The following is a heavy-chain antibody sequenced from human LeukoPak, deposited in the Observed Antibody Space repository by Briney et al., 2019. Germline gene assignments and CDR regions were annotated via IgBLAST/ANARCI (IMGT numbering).Heavy chain of an antibody. D-gene: IGHD4-17*01. CDR3: AKAVQIYGDCFGY. V-gene: IGHV3-9*01. CDR2: ISWNSGSI. J-gene: IGHJ4*02. CDR1: GFTFDDYA. Sequence: GGSLRLSCAASGFTFDDYAMHWVRQAPGKGLEWVSGISWNSGSIGYADSVKGRFTISRDNAKNSLYLQMNSLRAEDTALYYCAKAVQIYGDCFGYWGQGTLVTVSS.